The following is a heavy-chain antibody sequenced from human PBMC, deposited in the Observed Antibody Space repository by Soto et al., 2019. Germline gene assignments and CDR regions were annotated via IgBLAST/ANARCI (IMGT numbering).Heavy chain of an antibody. CDR2: ISAYNGNT. D-gene: IGHD2-2*01. CDR1: GYTFTSYG. Sequence: QVQRVQSGAEVKKPGASVKVSCKASGYTFTSYGISWVRQAPGQGLEWMGWISAYNGNTNYAQKLQGRVTMTTDTSTSTAYMELRSLRSDDTAVYYCARDRSVVLVVPAAPLGFYYYGMDVWGQGTTVTVSS. V-gene: IGHV1-18*01. J-gene: IGHJ6*02. CDR3: ARDRSVVLVVPAAPLGFYYYGMDV.